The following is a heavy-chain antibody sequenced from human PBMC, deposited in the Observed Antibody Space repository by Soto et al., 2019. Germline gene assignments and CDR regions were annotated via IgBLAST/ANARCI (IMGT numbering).Heavy chain of an antibody. V-gene: IGHV1-69*01. Sequence: QVQLVQSGAEVKKPGSSVKVSCKASGGTFSSYAISWVRQAPGQGLEWMGGIIPIFGTANYAQKFQGRVTITADESTSKAYRELSSLRSEDTAVYYCARGEGVYAVTPKNGMDVWGQGTTVTVSS. CDR1: GGTFSSYA. CDR3: ARGEGVYAVTPKNGMDV. J-gene: IGHJ6*02. CDR2: IIPIFGTA. D-gene: IGHD4-17*01.